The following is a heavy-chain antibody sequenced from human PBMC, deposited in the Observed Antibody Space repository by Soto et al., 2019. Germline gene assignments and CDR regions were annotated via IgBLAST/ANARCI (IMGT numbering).Heavy chain of an antibody. Sequence: GGSLRLSCAASGFTFSSYAMSWVRQAPGKGLEWVSAISGSGGSTYYADSVKGRFTIPRDNSKNTLYLQMNSLRAEDTAVYYCAKDGSDFWSGPMHDYYYYGMDVWGQGTTVTVSS. CDR2: ISGSGGST. CDR1: GFTFSSYA. CDR3: AKDGSDFWSGPMHDYYYYGMDV. J-gene: IGHJ6*02. V-gene: IGHV3-23*01. D-gene: IGHD3-3*01.